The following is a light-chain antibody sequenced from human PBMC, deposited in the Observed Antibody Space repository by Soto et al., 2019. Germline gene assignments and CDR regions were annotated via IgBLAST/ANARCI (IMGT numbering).Light chain of an antibody. CDR1: QSVLYSSNNKNY. CDR3: QQYESTPPT. V-gene: IGKV4-1*01. J-gene: IGKJ2*01. Sequence: DIVMTQSQDYLAVSLGERATINCKSSQSVLYSSNNKNYLAWYQQRPGQPPKLLIYWASTRESGVPDRFSGSGSGIDFTLTITSLQAEDVAVYYCQQYESTPPTFGQGTKLEIK. CDR2: WAS.